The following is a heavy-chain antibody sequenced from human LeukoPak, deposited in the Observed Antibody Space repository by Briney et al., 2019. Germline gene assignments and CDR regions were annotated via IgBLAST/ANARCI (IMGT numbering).Heavy chain of an antibody. CDR3: ARGSGSSWYQGYYYGMDV. Sequence: GGSLRLSCAASGFTFSSYWMSWVRQAPGKGLEWVANIKQDGSEKYYVDSVKGRFTISRDNAKNSLYLQMNSLRAEDTAVYYCARGSGSSWYQGYYYGMDVWGQGTTVTVSS. CDR2: IKQDGSEK. J-gene: IGHJ6*02. D-gene: IGHD6-13*01. CDR1: GFTFSSYW. V-gene: IGHV3-7*03.